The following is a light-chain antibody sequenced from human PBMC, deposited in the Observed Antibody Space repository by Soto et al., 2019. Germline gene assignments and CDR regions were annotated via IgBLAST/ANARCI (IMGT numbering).Light chain of an antibody. CDR2: EVG. CDR3: SSYTSSSTPCV. J-gene: IGLJ1*01. V-gene: IGLV2-14*01. Sequence: QSVLTQPASVSGSPGQSITISCTGTSSDVGGYNYVSWYQQHPGKAPKLMIYEVGNRPSGVSNRFSGSKSGNTASLTISGLQAEDEADYYCSSYTSSSTPCVFGTGTKVTVL. CDR1: SSDVGGYNY.